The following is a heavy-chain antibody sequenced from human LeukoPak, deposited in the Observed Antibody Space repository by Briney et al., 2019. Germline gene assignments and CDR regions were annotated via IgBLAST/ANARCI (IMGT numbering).Heavy chain of an antibody. Sequence: GASVKVSCKASGYTFTSYYIHWVRQAPGQGLEWMGIINPSGGSTTYAQKLQGRVTLTRDTSTTTVYMVLSSLRSEDTAVYYCASGDSSGYYYDYFDFWGQGTLVTVSS. J-gene: IGHJ4*02. CDR1: GYTFTSYY. D-gene: IGHD3-22*01. CDR2: INPSGGST. CDR3: ASGDSSGYYYDYFDF. V-gene: IGHV1-46*04.